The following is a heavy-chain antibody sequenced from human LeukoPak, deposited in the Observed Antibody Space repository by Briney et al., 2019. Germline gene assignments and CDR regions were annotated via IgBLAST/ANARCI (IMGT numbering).Heavy chain of an antibody. Sequence: SETLSLTRIVSGGSTTNDRYYWGWIRQSPGKGLDWIGTVYYSGTAYYNPSLKSRVTFSVDTSKNQFSLKLSSVTPTDTAVYFCARHSDSVTGSIDFWGRGTLVTVSS. J-gene: IGHJ4*02. CDR2: VYYSGTA. V-gene: IGHV4-39*01. CDR3: ARHSDSVTGSIDF. CDR1: GGSTTNDRYY. D-gene: IGHD1-14*01.